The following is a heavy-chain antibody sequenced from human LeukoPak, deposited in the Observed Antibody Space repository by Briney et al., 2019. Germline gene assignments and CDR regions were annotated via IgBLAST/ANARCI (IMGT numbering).Heavy chain of an antibody. J-gene: IGHJ4*02. CDR2: IGSSGTTS. CDR1: GFTFTNFG. CDR3: ARGIAGRITIFGVLVGGYFDY. V-gene: IGHV3-48*04. D-gene: IGHD3-3*01. Sequence: WGSLRLSCAASGFTFTNFGLNWVRQAPGKGLEWVSYIGSSGTTSYYADSVEGRFTISRDSAKNSLYLEMNSLRVEDTAVYYCARGIAGRITIFGVLVGGYFDYWGRGALVTVSS.